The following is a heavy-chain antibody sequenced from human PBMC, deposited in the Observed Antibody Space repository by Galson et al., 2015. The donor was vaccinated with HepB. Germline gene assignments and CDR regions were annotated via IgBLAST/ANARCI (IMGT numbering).Heavy chain of an antibody. CDR2: INAGNGSR. J-gene: IGHJ4*02. D-gene: IGHD2-21*01. Sequence: SVKVSCKASGYTFSSYAMHWVRQAPGQRLEWMGWINAGNGSREYSQKFQDRVTFTRDTSASTAYMELSSLRSEDTAVYYCARDSEFLDYWGRGTLVTVSS. CDR1: GYTFSSYA. V-gene: IGHV1-3*01. CDR3: ARDSEFLDY.